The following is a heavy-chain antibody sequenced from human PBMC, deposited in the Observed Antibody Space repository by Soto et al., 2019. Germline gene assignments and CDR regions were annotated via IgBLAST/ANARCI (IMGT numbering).Heavy chain of an antibody. CDR3: ARGWGSGYLEGGQGY. D-gene: IGHD3-3*01. CDR1: GGTFSSYA. Sequence: QVQLVQSGAEVKKPGSSVKVSCKASGGTFSSYAISWVRQAPGQGLEWMGGIIPIFVTANNAQKFQGRFTITADESTSTAYMELTSLRSEDTAVYSCARGWGSGYLEGGQGYWGQGTLVTVSS. CDR2: IIPIFVTA. V-gene: IGHV1-69*12. J-gene: IGHJ4*02.